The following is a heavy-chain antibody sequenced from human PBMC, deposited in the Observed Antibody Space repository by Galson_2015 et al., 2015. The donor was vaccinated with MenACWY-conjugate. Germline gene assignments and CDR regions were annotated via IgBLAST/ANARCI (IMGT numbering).Heavy chain of an antibody. CDR1: GYSFTSDW. J-gene: IGHJ6*02. Sequence: QCGAEVKKPGQSLRISCRGSGYSFTSDWISWVRQMPEKGLEWVGEIVPSDSYTNYSPAYQGHVTIAAANSISTAYLQLSSLKASDTAMYYCARTRNSDILTGAGVENYTCYDYGMDVWGQGTTVTVSS. D-gene: IGHD3-9*01. V-gene: IGHV5-10-1*01. CDR2: IVPSDSYT. CDR3: ARTRNSDILTGAGVENYTCYDYGMDV.